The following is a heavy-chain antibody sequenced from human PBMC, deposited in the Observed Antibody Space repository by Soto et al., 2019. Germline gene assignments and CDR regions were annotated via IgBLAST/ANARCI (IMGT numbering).Heavy chain of an antibody. V-gene: IGHV3-74*01. CDR3: ARVPALLYSSSWYRSASYYYYGMDV. J-gene: IGHJ6*02. Sequence: PGGSLRLACAASGCTFISYGMHWVRQAPGKGLVWVSRINSEGRRTSYADSVKGRFTISRDNAKNTLYLQMKSLRAEDTAVYYCARVPALLYSSSWYRSASYYYYGMDVWGQGTTVTVSS. CDR1: GCTFISYG. CDR2: INSEGRRT. D-gene: IGHD6-13*01.